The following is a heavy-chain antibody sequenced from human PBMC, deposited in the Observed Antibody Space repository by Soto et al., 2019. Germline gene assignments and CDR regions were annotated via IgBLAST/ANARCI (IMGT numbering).Heavy chain of an antibody. Sequence: PGGSLRLSCVASGYNFNKYAVSWVRQAPGKGLEWVSAISSGGDNTHYADSVKGRFTITRDNSKNFLYLQMNSLTTEDTAVYYCARSARLSHFDIWGQGNVVTVSS. V-gene: IGHV3-23*01. J-gene: IGHJ4*02. CDR1: GYNFNKYA. D-gene: IGHD6-25*01. CDR3: ARSARLSHFDI. CDR2: ISSGGDNT.